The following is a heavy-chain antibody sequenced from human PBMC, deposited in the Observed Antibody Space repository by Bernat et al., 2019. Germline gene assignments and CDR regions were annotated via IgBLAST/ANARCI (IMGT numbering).Heavy chain of an antibody. Sequence: QVQLVESGGGVVQPGRSLRLSCAASGFTFSSYGMHWVRQAPGKGLEWVAVISDDGSNKYYADSVKGRFTISRDNSKNTLYLQMNSLRAEDTAVYYCAKILSAIVKPVDYWGQGTLVTVSS. V-gene: IGHV3-30*18. D-gene: IGHD5-18*01. J-gene: IGHJ4*02. CDR3: AKILSAIVKPVDY. CDR2: ISDDGSNK. CDR1: GFTFSSYG.